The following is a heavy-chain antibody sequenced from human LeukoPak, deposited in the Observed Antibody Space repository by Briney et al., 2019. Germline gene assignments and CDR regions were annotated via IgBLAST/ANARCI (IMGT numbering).Heavy chain of an antibody. CDR3: ARGYSSSWYSTYNWFDP. Sequence: SETLSLTCTVSGGSISSSSYYWGWIRQPPGKGLERIGSIYYSGSTYYNPSLKSRVTISVDTSKNQFSLKLSSVTAADTAVYYCARGYSSSWYSTYNWFDPWGQGTLVTVSS. D-gene: IGHD6-13*01. J-gene: IGHJ5*02. CDR1: GGSISSSSYY. V-gene: IGHV4-39*01. CDR2: IYYSGST.